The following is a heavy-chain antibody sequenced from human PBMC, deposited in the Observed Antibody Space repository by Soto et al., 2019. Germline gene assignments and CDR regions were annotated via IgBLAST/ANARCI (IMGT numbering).Heavy chain of an antibody. CDR3: ARGRYCLTGRCFPNWFDS. CDR1: GDSISNLDYF. J-gene: IGHJ5*01. Sequence: ASETLSLTCSVSGDSISNLDYFWAWIRQPPGQALEYIGYIYKSATTYYNPSFESRVAISVDTSKSQFSLNVTSVTAADTAVYFCARGRYCLTGRCFPNWFDSWDQGALVT. V-gene: IGHV4-30-4*01. CDR2: IYKSATT. D-gene: IGHD7-27*01.